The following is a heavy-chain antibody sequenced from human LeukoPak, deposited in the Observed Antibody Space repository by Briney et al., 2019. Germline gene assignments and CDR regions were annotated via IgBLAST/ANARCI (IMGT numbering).Heavy chain of an antibody. CDR1: GGTFSSYA. D-gene: IGHD2-21*02. CDR2: IIPIFGTA. Sequence: SVEVSCKASGGTFSSYAISWVRQAPGQGLEWMGGIIPIFGTANYAQKFQGRVTITADESTSTAYMELSSLRSEDTAVYYCARELAYCGGDCYFAYWGQGTLVTVSS. J-gene: IGHJ4*02. V-gene: IGHV1-69*13. CDR3: ARELAYCGGDCYFAY.